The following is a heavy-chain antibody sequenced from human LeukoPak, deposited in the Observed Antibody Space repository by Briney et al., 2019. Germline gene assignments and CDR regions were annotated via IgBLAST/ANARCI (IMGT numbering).Heavy chain of an antibody. V-gene: IGHV3-30*02. CDR2: IRYDGSNK. D-gene: IGHD6-13*01. CDR3: AKPTYSSSWYTTPSYFDC. CDR1: GFTFSSYG. Sequence: GGSLRLSCAASGFTFSSYGMHWVRQAPGKGLEWVAYIRYDGSNKYYADSVKGRFTISRDNSKNTLYLQMNSLRAEDTAVYYCAKPTYSSSWYTTPSYFDCWGQGTLVTVSA. J-gene: IGHJ4*02.